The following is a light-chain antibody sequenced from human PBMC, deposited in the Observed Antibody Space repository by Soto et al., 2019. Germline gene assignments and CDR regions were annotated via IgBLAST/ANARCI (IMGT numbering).Light chain of an antibody. CDR1: GSDVCAYKY. Sequence: QSALTQPPSASGSPGQSLTISCAGTGSDVCAYKYVSWYQQHPGKAPKLIIYEVDKRPSGVPDRFSGSKSGNTASLTVSGLQAEDEADYYCSSYGGSNIPLYVFGTGTKVTVL. J-gene: IGLJ1*01. V-gene: IGLV2-8*01. CDR3: SSYGGSNIPLYV. CDR2: EVD.